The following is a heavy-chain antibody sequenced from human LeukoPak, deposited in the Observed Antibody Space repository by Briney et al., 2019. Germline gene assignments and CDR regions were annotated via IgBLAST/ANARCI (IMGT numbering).Heavy chain of an antibody. V-gene: IGHV1-46*01. Sequence: ASVKVSCKTSGYTFTGYYIHWVRQAPGQGLEWMGVINPSGGSASYAQKFQGRVTMTRDTSTSTVYMELSSLRSEDTAVYYCAREYCSGGSCSVGQFDWFDPWGQGTLVTVSS. CDR3: AREYCSGGSCSVGQFDWFDP. J-gene: IGHJ5*02. CDR1: GYTFTGYY. D-gene: IGHD2-15*01. CDR2: INPSGGSA.